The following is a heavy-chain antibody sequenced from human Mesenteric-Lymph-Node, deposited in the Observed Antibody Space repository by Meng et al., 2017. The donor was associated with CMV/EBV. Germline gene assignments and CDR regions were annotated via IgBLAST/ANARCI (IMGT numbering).Heavy chain of an antibody. J-gene: IGHJ6*02. D-gene: IGHD2-2*01. CDR3: ARVPYTSTSYGLDV. V-gene: IGHV1-18*01. CDR1: GYTFTNYA. CDR2: ISPYNGDT. Sequence: ASVKVSCKASGYTFTNYAFNWVRQAPGQGLEWMGWISPYNGDTKFAQKLQGRVTLTTDTSTSTAYMELRSLTSDDTAVYYCARVPYTSTSYGLDVWGQGTTVTVSS.